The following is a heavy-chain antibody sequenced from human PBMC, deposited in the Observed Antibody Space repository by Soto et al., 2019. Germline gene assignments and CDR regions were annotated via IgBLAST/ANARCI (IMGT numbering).Heavy chain of an antibody. Sequence: SETLSLTCTVAGGSISSYYWSWIRQPPGKGLEWIGYIYYSGSTNYNPSLKSRVTISVDTSKNQFSLKLSSVTAADTAVYYCARGYGDYVLDYWGQGTLVTVSS. J-gene: IGHJ4*02. CDR2: IYYSGST. CDR1: GGSISSYY. V-gene: IGHV4-59*01. D-gene: IGHD4-17*01. CDR3: ARGYGDYVLDY.